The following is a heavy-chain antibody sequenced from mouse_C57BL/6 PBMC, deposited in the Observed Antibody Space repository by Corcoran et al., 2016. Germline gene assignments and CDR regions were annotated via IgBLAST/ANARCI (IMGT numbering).Heavy chain of an antibody. CDR2: INTYSGVP. J-gene: IGHJ4*01. CDR1: GYTFTTYG. Sequence: QIQLVQCGPELKKPGETVKISCKASGYTFTTYGMSWVKQAPGKGLKWMGWINTYSGVPTYADDFKGRFAFSLETSASTAYLQINNLKNEDTATYFCARYGSSYGGAMDYWGQGTSVTVSS. CDR3: ARYGSSYGGAMDY. V-gene: IGHV9-3*01. D-gene: IGHD1-1*01.